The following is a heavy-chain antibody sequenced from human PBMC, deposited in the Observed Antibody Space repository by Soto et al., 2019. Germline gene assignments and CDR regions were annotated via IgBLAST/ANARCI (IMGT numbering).Heavy chain of an antibody. V-gene: IGHV1-2*02. CDR2: INPNSGGT. Sequence: GXSVKVSCKASGYTFTGYYIDWVRQAPGQGLEWMGWINPNSGGTNYAQKFQGRVTMTRDTSIRTAYMELSRLRSDDTAVYYCASKARYCTGGSCYSYFDCWGQGPLSTSSS. CDR1: GYTFTGYY. J-gene: IGHJ4*02. D-gene: IGHD2-15*01. CDR3: ASKARYCTGGSCYSYFDC.